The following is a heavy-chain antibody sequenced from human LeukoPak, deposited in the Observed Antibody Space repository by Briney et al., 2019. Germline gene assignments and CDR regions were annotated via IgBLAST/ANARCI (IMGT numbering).Heavy chain of an antibody. Sequence: GGSLRLSCTASGFSFSSYAMSWVRRAPARGLEWVSSMKGGGETFYADSVKGRFTISRDKSKSTLYLQMNSLRAEDTAVYYCAKGAYDYIEIAYFDYWGQGSLVTVSS. V-gene: IGHV3-23*01. D-gene: IGHD5-12*01. CDR3: AKGAYDYIEIAYFDY. CDR1: GFSFSSYA. CDR2: MKGGGET. J-gene: IGHJ4*02.